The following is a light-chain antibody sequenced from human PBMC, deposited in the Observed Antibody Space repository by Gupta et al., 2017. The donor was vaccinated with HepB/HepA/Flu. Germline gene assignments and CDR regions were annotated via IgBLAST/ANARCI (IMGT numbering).Light chain of an antibody. CDR1: SANIGSNT. CDR2: GIN. J-gene: IGLJ1*01. CDR3: SAWDDGLDSQV. V-gene: IGLV1-44*01. Sequence: QSALTQPPSASGTPGQRTTFSSAGSSANIGSNTVHWYQQLPGTAPKLLIYGINHRPSGGPDRCFSYKAGSSASPHTSGLQSEEEADDYCSAWDDGLDSQVFGTGTEVTVL.